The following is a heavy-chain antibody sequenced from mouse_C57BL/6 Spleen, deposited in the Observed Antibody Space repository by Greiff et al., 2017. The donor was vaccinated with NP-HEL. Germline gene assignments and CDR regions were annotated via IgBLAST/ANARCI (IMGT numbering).Heavy chain of an antibody. D-gene: IGHD1-1*01. Sequence: EVQLQQSGTVLARPGASVKMSCKTSGYTFTSYWMHWVNQRPGQGLEWIGAIYPGNSDTSYNQKFKGKAKLTAVTSASTAYMELSSLTNEDSAVYYCTRSPFYYGSTLWYFDVWGTGTTVTVSS. J-gene: IGHJ1*03. CDR1: GYTFTSYW. V-gene: IGHV1-5*01. CDR3: TRSPFYYGSTLWYFDV. CDR2: IYPGNSDT.